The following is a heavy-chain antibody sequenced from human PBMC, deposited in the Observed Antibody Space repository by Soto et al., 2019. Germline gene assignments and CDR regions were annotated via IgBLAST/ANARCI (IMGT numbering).Heavy chain of an antibody. Sequence: XSVKASLKATAWTFRSYGIRWVRQPPGQGVECMGWISAYNGNTNYAQNLQGRVTMITDTSTSTAYMELRSLRSDDTAVYYCARGGYSYGYYYYYGMDVWGQGTTVTVSS. V-gene: IGHV1-18*04. CDR2: ISAYNGNT. D-gene: IGHD5-18*01. J-gene: IGHJ6*02. CDR3: ARGGYSYGYYYYYGMDV. CDR1: AWTFRSYG.